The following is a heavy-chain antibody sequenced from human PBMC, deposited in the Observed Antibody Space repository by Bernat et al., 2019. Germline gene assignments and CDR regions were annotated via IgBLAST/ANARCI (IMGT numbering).Heavy chain of an antibody. CDR1: GFTFSDYY. Sequence: QVQLVESGGGLVKPGGSLRLSCAASGFTFSDYYMSWIRQAPGKGLEWVSYISSSSSYTNYADSVKGRFTISRDNAKNSLYLQMNSLRAEDTAVYYCARGGYSYAPEDAPNPHDAFDLWGQGTMVTVSS. CDR3: ARGGYSYAPEDAPNPHDAFDL. CDR2: ISSSSSYT. J-gene: IGHJ3*01. V-gene: IGHV3-11*06. D-gene: IGHD5-18*01.